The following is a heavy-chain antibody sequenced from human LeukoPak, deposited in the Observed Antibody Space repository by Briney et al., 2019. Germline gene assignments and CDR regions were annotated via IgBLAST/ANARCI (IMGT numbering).Heavy chain of an antibody. CDR2: INTNSGGT. Sequence: ASVKVSCKASGYTFTGYYMHWVRQAPGQGLEWMGWINTNSGGTNYAQKFQGRVTMTRDTSISTAYMELSRLRSDDTAVYYCAREGIAAAGTFRRWFDPWGQGTLVTVSS. V-gene: IGHV1-2*02. J-gene: IGHJ5*02. CDR3: AREGIAAAGTFRRWFDP. D-gene: IGHD6-13*01. CDR1: GYTFTGYY.